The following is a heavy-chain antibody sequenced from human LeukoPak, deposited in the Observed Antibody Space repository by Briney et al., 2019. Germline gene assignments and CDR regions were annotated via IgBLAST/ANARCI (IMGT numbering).Heavy chain of an antibody. J-gene: IGHJ4*02. D-gene: IGHD6-25*01. CDR2: INPSGGTT. CDR1: GFTFSNYV. CDR3: ARRTAATYHFDY. V-gene: IGHV3-23*01. Sequence: GGSLRLSCAASGFTFSNYVMTWVRQAPGKGLEWVSIINPSGGTTCYADSVKGRFTISRDNSKNTLYLQMNSLRAEDTAVYYCARRTAATYHFDYWGQGTLVTVSS.